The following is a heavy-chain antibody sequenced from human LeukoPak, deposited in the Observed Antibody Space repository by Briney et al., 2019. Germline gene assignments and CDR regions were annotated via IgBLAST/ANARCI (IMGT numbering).Heavy chain of an antibody. CDR1: GGSFSGYY. V-gene: IGHV4-34*01. CDR2: INHSGST. Sequence: PSETLSLTCAVYGGSFSGYYWSWIRQPPGKGLEWIGEINHSGSTNYNPSLKSRVTISVDTSKNQFSLKLSSVTAADTAVYYCARVSRTYNYYDSSGYYDIDYWGQGTLVTVSS. J-gene: IGHJ4*02. CDR3: ARVSRTYNYYDSSGYYDIDY. D-gene: IGHD3-22*01.